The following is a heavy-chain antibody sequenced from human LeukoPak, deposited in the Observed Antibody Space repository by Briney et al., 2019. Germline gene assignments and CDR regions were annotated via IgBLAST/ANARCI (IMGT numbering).Heavy chain of an antibody. V-gene: IGHV3-7*03. J-gene: IGHJ5*02. CDR3: AREPPRERWFDT. CDR2: IKYDGSEK. D-gene: IGHD1-1*01. CDR1: GFIFSSYW. Sequence: PGGSLRLSCTASGFIFSSYWMSWVRQAPGKGLEWVANIKYDGSEKYYVDSVKGRFTISRDNAKNSLFLQMNSLRAEDTAVYYRAREPPRERWFDTWGQGSLVTVYS.